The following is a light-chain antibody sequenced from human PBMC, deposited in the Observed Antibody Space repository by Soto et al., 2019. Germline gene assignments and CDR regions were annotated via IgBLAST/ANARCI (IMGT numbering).Light chain of an antibody. Sequence: DIVMTHSPDSLAVSLGERASINCKSSQSVLYSPNNKNYLAWYQHKPGQPPKMLIYWASIRESGVPDRFSGSGSGTDFTLTISSLQSEDVAVYYCQQYYTNSWSFGQGTKVDIK. J-gene: IGKJ1*01. CDR1: QSVLYSPNNKNY. V-gene: IGKV4-1*01. CDR2: WAS. CDR3: QQYYTNSWS.